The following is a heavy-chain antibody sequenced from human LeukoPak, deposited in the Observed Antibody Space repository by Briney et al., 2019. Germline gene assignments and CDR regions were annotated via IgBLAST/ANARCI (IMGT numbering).Heavy chain of an antibody. CDR1: GFTFSSYG. D-gene: IGHD2/OR15-2a*01. J-gene: IGHJ5*02. Sequence: GGSLRLSCAASGFTFSSYGMYWVRQAPGKGLEWVAIISNDGSNKYYGDSVRGRFTISRDNSKNTLYLQMNSLRAEDTAVYYCAKDSQKTISRNNWFDPWGQGTLITVSS. CDR3: AKDSQKTISRNNWFDP. V-gene: IGHV3-30*18. CDR2: ISNDGSNK.